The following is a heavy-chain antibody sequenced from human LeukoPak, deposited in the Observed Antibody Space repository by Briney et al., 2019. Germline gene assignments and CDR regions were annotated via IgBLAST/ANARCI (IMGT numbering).Heavy chain of an antibody. D-gene: IGHD6-6*01. CDR3: ARDRPVKARSRPHY. Sequence: GSLRLSCVASAFTFSDYGMHWVRQAPGKGLDWVALISHDGSKTYYADSVKGRFTISRDNSKNTLFLQMNSLRVEDTAVYFCARDRPVKARSRPHYWGQGTLVTVSS. V-gene: IGHV3-30*03. CDR1: AFTFSDYG. CDR2: ISHDGSKT. J-gene: IGHJ4*02.